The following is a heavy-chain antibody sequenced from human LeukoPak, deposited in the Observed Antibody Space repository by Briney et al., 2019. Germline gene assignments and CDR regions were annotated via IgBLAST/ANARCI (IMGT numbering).Heavy chain of an antibody. CDR2: IRYDGSNK. J-gene: IGHJ4*02. CDR1: GFTFSSYG. V-gene: IGHV3-30*02. Sequence: GGSLRLSCAASGFTFSSYGMHWVRQAPGKGREWGAFIRYDGSNKYYADSVKGRFTIYRDNSKNTLYLQMNSLRAEDTAVYYCAKDHAAMLSYWGQGTLVTVSS. D-gene: IGHD2-2*01. CDR3: AKDHAAMLSY.